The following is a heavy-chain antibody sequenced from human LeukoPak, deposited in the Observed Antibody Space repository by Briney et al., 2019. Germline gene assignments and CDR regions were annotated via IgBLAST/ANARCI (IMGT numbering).Heavy chain of an antibody. CDR3: ARGELGGHYYFDY. J-gene: IGHJ4*02. D-gene: IGHD7-27*01. CDR2: ISGSGGST. V-gene: IGHV3-23*01. CDR1: GFTFSSYA. Sequence: GGSLRLSCAASGFTFSSYAMSWVRQAPGKGLEWVSAISGSGGSTYYADSVKGRFTISRDNSKNTLYLQMNSLRAEDTAVYYCARGELGGHYYFDYWGQGTLVTVSS.